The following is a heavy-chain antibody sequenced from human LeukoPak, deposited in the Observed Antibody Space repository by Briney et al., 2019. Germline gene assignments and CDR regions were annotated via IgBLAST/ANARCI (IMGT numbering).Heavy chain of an antibody. CDR1: GYSINSGYY. CDR2: IYHSGST. Sequence: SETLSLTCTVSGYSINSGYYWGWIRQPPGKGLEWIAIIYHSGSTCYNPSLKSRVTISVDTSKNQFSLKLSSVTAADTAVYYCARQGSGYSYGYYYYYYMDVWGKGTTVTISS. J-gene: IGHJ6*03. D-gene: IGHD5-18*01. V-gene: IGHV4-38-2*02. CDR3: ARQGSGYSYGYYYYYYMDV.